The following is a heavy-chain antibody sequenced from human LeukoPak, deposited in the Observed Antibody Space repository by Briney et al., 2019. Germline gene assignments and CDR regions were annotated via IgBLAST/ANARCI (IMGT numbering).Heavy chain of an antibody. J-gene: IGHJ3*02. CDR1: GYTFTGYY. D-gene: IGHD2-2*02. V-gene: IGHV1-2*02. Sequence: ASVKVSCKASGYTFTGYYMHWVRQAPGQGLEWMGWINPNSGGTNYAQKFQGRVTMTRDTSISTAYMELSRLRSDDTAVYYCARGSFVCSSTSCYRSDAFDIWGQGTMVTVSS. CDR3: ARGSFVCSSTSCYRSDAFDI. CDR2: INPNSGGT.